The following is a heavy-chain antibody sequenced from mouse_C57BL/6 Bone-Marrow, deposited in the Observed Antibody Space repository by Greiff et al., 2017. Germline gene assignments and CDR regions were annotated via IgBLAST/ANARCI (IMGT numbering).Heavy chain of an antibody. CDR1: GYTFTDYY. D-gene: IGHD4-1*01. V-gene: IGHV1-19*01. J-gene: IGHJ2*01. CDR3: ARLTGGRDY. Sequence: DVQLQESGPVLVKPGASVKMSCKASGYTFTDYYMNWVKQSHGKSLEWIGVINPYNGGTSYNQKFKGKATLTVDKSSSTAYMELNSLTSEDSAVYYCARLTGGRDYWGQGTTLTVSS. CDR2: INPYNGGT.